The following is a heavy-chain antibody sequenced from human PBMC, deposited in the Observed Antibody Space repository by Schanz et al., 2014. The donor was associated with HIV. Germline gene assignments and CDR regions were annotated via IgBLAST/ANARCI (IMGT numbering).Heavy chain of an antibody. CDR3: ARDLGYYGSGSHNWFDS. D-gene: IGHD3-10*01. V-gene: IGHV3-30*19. Sequence: QVQLVESGGGVVQPGRSLRLSCAPSGFTFRSHGVHWVRQAPGKGLEWVAVISYDGSNKYYADSVKGRFSISRDNSKNTLYLQMNTLRAEDTAIYYCARDLGYYGSGSHNWFDSWGQGTLVAVSS. CDR1: GFTFRSHG. CDR2: ISYDGSNK. J-gene: IGHJ5*01.